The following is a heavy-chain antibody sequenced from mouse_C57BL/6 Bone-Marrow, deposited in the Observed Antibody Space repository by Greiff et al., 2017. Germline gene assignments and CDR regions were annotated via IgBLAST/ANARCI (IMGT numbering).Heavy chain of an antibody. J-gene: IGHJ3*01. CDR1: GYTFTDYY. CDR3: AKYYYGSS. CDR2: INPNNGGT. Sequence: VQLQQSGPELVKPGASVKISCKASGYTFTDYYMNWVKQSHGKSLEWIGDINPNNGGTSYNQKFKGKATLTVDTSSSTAYMELRSLTSEDSAFYYCAKYYYGSSWGQGTLVTVSA. V-gene: IGHV1-26*01. D-gene: IGHD1-1*01.